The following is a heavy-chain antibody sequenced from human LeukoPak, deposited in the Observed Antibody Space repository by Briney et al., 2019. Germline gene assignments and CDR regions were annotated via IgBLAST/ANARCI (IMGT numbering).Heavy chain of an antibody. V-gene: IGHV4-59*01. CDR3: ARSGYYDFWSGYYVY. CDR1: VGSISSYY. D-gene: IGHD3-3*01. CDR2: IYYSGSV. J-gene: IGHJ4*02. Sequence: RPSETLSLTCSVSVGSISSYYWSWIRQPPGKGLEWIGYIYYSGSVNYNPSLKGRVTMSADASNNQFSLNLTSVTAADTAVYFCARSGYYDFWSGYYVYWGQGTLVTVSS.